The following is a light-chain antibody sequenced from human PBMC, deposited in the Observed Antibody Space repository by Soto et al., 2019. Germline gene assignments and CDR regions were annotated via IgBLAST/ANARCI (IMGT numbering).Light chain of an antibody. Sequence: DIVMTQSPLSLPVTPGEPASISCRSSQSLLHSNGYTYLDWYLQKPGQSPQLLIYLGSNRASGVTDRFSGSGSGTDFTLQISRVEAEDVGVYYCMQALQTPSFGGGTKVDIK. J-gene: IGKJ4*01. CDR3: MQALQTPS. CDR2: LGS. V-gene: IGKV2-28*01. CDR1: QSLLHSNGYTY.